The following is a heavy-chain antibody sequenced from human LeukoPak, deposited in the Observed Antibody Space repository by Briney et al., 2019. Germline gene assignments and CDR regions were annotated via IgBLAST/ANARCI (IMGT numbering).Heavy chain of an antibody. CDR1: GGSFSGYY. Sequence: PSETLSLTCAVYGGSFSGYYWSWIRQPPGKGLEWIGEINHSGSTNYNPSLKSRVTISVDTSKNQFSLKLSSVTAADTAVYYCARGRVDAGYSDYWGQGTLVTVSS. CDR3: ARGRVDAGYSDY. CDR2: INHSGST. D-gene: IGHD2-15*01. V-gene: IGHV4-34*01. J-gene: IGHJ4*02.